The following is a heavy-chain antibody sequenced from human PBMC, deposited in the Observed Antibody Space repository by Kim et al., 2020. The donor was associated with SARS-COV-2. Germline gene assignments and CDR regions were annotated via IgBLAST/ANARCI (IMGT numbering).Heavy chain of an antibody. Sequence: GGSLRLSCAASGFTFSTYAMSWVRQAPGKGLEWVSAISGSGDGTYYTDSVKGRFTISRDNSKNTLYLQMNSLRAEDTAVFYCAKDADPTVTIPPFWYFDLWGRGTLVTVSS. J-gene: IGHJ2*01. CDR1: GFTFSTYA. V-gene: IGHV3-23*01. CDR3: AKDADPTVTIPPFWYFDL. D-gene: IGHD4-17*01. CDR2: ISGSGDGT.